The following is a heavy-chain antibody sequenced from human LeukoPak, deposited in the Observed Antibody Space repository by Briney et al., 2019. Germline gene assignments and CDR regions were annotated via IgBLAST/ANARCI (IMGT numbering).Heavy chain of an antibody. CDR3: ARDPGGYYDFWSGYLSATMDV. Sequence: SETLPLTCAVSGYSISGGYYWGWIRQPPGKGLEWIGSIYHSGSTYYNPSLKSRVTISVDTSKNQFSLKLSSVTAADTAVYYCARDPGGYYDFWSGYLSATMDVWGKGTTVTVSS. CDR1: GYSISGGYY. J-gene: IGHJ6*03. V-gene: IGHV4-38-2*02. D-gene: IGHD3-3*01. CDR2: IYHSGST.